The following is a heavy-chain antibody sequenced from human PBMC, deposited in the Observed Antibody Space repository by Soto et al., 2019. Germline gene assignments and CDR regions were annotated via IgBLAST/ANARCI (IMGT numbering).Heavy chain of an antibody. CDR3: AREDAARIERWFDA. V-gene: IGHV4-31*11. CDR1: GGSIISASYS. J-gene: IGHJ5*02. D-gene: IGHD6-6*01. Sequence: QVQLQESGPRLVKPSQTLSLSCAVSGGSIISASYSWNWIRQSPGRGLEWIGHIDSSGSTYYNPSLNDRVSISVDTSNNQFSLKLTSVTAADTAVYFCAREDAARIERWFDAWGQGILVTVSS. CDR2: IDSSGST.